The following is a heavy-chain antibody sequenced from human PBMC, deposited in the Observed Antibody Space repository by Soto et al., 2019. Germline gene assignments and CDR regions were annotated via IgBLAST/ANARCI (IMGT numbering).Heavy chain of an antibody. J-gene: IGHJ5*02. V-gene: IGHV3-7*03. CDR2: IKQDGSEE. CDR3: ARDIAVSGNWFDP. Sequence: EVQLVESGGGLVQPGGSLRLSCAASGFTFSTFWMNWVRQAPGKGLEWVANIKQDGSEEYYLDSVKGRFTVSRDNAKNSLYLQMNSLRAEDTAVYYCARDIAVSGNWFDPWGQGTLVTVSS. D-gene: IGHD6-19*01. CDR1: GFTFSTFW.